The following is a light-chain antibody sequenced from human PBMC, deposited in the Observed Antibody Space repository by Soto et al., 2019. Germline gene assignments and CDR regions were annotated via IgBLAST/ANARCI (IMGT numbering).Light chain of an antibody. J-gene: IGKJ4*01. CDR2: TAS. V-gene: IGKV1-39*01. Sequence: DMEMPRAPSSLRASVADRVTITCRASQNIGLYLNWYQQKPGKAPKFLIYTASTLQSGVPSRFSGSGSGTDSPLTISGLQPEDVATYYGQHSHSTPLTFGGGTKVDIK. CDR1: QNIGLY. CDR3: QHSHSTPLT.